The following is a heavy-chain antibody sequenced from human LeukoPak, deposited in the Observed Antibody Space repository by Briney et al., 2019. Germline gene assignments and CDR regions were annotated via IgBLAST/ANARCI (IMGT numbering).Heavy chain of an antibody. CDR1: GGSFSGYY. CDR2: INHSGST. Sequence: SETLSLTCAVYGGSFSGYYWSWIRQPPGKGLEWIGEINHSGSTNYNPSLKSRVTISVDTSKNQFSLKLSSVTAADTAVYYCATLLSYYDSSGYYLDWGQGTLVTVSS. J-gene: IGHJ4*02. V-gene: IGHV4-34*01. D-gene: IGHD3-22*01. CDR3: ATLLSYYDSSGYYLD.